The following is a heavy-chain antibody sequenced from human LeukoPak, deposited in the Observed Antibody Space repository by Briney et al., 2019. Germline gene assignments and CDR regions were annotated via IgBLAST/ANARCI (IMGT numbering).Heavy chain of an antibody. J-gene: IGHJ4*02. CDR1: GGSISSYY. V-gene: IGHV4-59*08. D-gene: IGHD2-15*01. CDR3: ARLPYRSGGGCYSGDY. CDR2: IYYSGST. Sequence: SETLSLTCTVSGGSISSYYWSWIRQPPGKGLEWIGYIYYSGSTNYNPSLKSRVTISVDTSKNQFSLKLSSVTAADTAVYYCARLPYRSGGGCYSGDYWGQGTLVTVSS.